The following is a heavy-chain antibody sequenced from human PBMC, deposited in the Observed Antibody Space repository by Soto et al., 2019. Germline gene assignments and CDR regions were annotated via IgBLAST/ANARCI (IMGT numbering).Heavy chain of an antibody. D-gene: IGHD1-26*01. CDR1: GGSISSSSYY. Sequence: QLQLQESGPGLVKPSETLSLTCTVSGGSISSSSYYWGWIRQPPGKGLEGIGSNYYSGSTNYNPSLKSGVTITVDTSQNLCSLKLSSVAAADTAVYYCGRLSHSGRSYWGQGTLVTVSS. V-gene: IGHV4-39*01. CDR3: GRLSHSGRSY. J-gene: IGHJ4*02. CDR2: NYYSGST.